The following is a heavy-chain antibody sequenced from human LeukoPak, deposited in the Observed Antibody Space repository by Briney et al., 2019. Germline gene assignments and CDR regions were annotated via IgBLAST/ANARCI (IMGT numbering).Heavy chain of an antibody. D-gene: IGHD2-2*01. J-gene: IGHJ3*02. Sequence: GGSLRLSCAASGFTFSSYSMNWVRQAPGKGLEWVSSISSSSSYIYYADSVKGRFTISRDNAKNSLYLQMNSLRAEDTAVYYCARDGDYCSSTSCYAFDIWGQGTMVSVSS. CDR1: GFTFSSYS. CDR3: ARDGDYCSSTSCYAFDI. V-gene: IGHV3-21*01. CDR2: ISSSSSYI.